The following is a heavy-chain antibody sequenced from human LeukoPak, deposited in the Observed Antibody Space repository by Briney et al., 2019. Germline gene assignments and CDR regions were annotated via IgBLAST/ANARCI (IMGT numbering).Heavy chain of an antibody. CDR1: GFSFISYG. D-gene: IGHD6-13*01. J-gene: IGHJ4*02. CDR3: ARASIAAAKRHFDY. CDR2: IRYDANIK. Sequence: GGSLRLSCAASGFSFISYGMHWLRQPPGKGLEWVAFIRYDANIKYYADSVKGRFTISRDNSKNTMYLQMSSLRGEDTAVYYCARASIAAAKRHFDYWGQGTLVTVSS. V-gene: IGHV3-30*02.